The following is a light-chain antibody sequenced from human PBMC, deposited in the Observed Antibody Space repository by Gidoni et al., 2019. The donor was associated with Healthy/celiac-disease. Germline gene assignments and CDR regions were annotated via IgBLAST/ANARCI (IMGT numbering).Light chain of an antibody. CDR3: QQYYSYPSL. Sequence: AIRMTQSPSSFSASTGDRVTITCRASQGISSYLAWYQQKPGKAPKLLIYAASTLQSGVPSRFSGSGSGTDFTLTISCLQPEDFATYYCQQYYSYPSLFGGXTKVEIK. V-gene: IGKV1-8*01. CDR1: QGISSY. CDR2: AAS. J-gene: IGKJ4*01.